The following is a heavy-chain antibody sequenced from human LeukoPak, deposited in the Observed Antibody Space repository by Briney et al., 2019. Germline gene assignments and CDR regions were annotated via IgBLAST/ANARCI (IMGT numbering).Heavy chain of an antibody. V-gene: IGHV1-46*01. CDR3: ARDLQVDSRASGY. CDR2: INPSGGST. Sequence: ASVKVSCKASGYSFTYHYMHWLRQAPGQGLEWMGIINPSGGSTSYAQKFQGRVTMTRDTSTSTVYMELSRLRSEDTAVYYCARDLQVDSRASGYWGQGTLVTVSS. J-gene: IGHJ4*02. CDR1: GYSFTYHY. D-gene: IGHD3-22*01.